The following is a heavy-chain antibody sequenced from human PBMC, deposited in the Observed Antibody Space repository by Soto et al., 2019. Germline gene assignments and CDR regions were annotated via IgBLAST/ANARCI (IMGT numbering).Heavy chain of an antibody. CDR2: INPNSGGT. V-gene: IGHV1-2*02. CDR3: AREISGGGTLNWFDP. J-gene: IGHJ5*02. CDR1: GYTFSDYY. Sequence: ASVKVSCKASGYTFSDYYIHWVRQAPGQGLEWMGWINPNSGGTNYAQKFKGRVIMTRDTSSSTVYMDLIGLKYDDTAVFYCAREISGGGTLNWFDPWGQGSLVTVS. D-gene: IGHD2-8*02.